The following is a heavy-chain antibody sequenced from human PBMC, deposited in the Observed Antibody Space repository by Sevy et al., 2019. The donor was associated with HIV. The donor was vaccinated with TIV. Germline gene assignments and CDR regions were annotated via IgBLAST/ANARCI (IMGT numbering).Heavy chain of an antibody. CDR2: IYTSGST. CDR3: ARVDSSGWDDAFDT. CDR1: GGSISSGSYY. Sequence: SETLSLTCTVSGGSISSGSYYWSWIRQPAGKGLEWIGRIYTSGSTNYKPSLKSRVTISVDTSKNQFSLKLSSVTAADTAVYYCARVDSSGWDDAFDTWGQRTMVTVSS. V-gene: IGHV4-61*02. D-gene: IGHD3-22*01. J-gene: IGHJ3*02.